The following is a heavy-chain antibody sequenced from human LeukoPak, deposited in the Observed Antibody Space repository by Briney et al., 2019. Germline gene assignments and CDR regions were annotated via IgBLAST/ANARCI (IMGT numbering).Heavy chain of an antibody. CDR3: AKGETLWGYGDPDAFDI. CDR2: IYSDGTT. CDR1: GFTVSSNY. D-gene: IGHD4-17*01. J-gene: IGHJ3*02. V-gene: IGHV3-53*01. Sequence: GGSLRLSCAASGFTVSSNYMSWVRQAPGKGLEWVSVIYSDGTTYYADSVKGRFTISRDNSKNTLYLQMNSLRAEDTAVYYCAKGETLWGYGDPDAFDIWGQGTMVTVSS.